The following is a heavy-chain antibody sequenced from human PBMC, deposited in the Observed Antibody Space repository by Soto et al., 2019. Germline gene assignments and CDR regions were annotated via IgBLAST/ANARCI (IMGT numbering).Heavy chain of an antibody. Sequence: QVQLVQSGAEVKKPGASVKVSCKASGYTFTSYEINWVRQATGQGLEWMGWMNPNSGDTGYAQKFQGRVTMTRNTSISTAYMELSSLRSEDTAVYYCAKGELLWFGELLRWGQGTLVTVSS. CDR2: MNPNSGDT. CDR1: GYTFTSYE. D-gene: IGHD3-10*01. V-gene: IGHV1-8*01. CDR3: AKGELLWFGELLR. J-gene: IGHJ4*02.